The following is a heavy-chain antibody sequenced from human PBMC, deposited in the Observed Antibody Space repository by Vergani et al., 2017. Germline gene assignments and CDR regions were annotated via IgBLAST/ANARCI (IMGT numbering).Heavy chain of an antibody. CDR3: ARDGFYSSNWFFDY. CDR1: GFIFSSYW. J-gene: IGHJ4*02. CDR2: IKQDGSEK. D-gene: IGHD6-13*01. Sequence: EVQLVESWGGLVQPGGSLRLSCAASGFIFSSYWMSWVRQAPGKGLEWVANIKQDGSEKYYVDSVKGRFTISRDNAKNSLYLQMNSLRAEDTAVYYCARDGFYSSNWFFDYWGQGTLVTVSS. V-gene: IGHV3-7*01.